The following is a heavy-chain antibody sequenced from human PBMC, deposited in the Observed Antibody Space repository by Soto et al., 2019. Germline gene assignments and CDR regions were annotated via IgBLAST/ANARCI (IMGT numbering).Heavy chain of an antibody. V-gene: IGHV6-1*01. CDR1: GDSVSSNSAA. Sequence: KQSQTLSLTCAISGDSVSSNSAAWNWIRQSPSRGLEWLGRTYYRSKWYNDYAVSVKSRITINPDTSKNQFSLQLNSVTPEDTAVYYCARDSVAVAGGHDAFDIWGQGTMVTVSS. CDR2: TYYRSKWYN. CDR3: ARDSVAVAGGHDAFDI. D-gene: IGHD6-19*01. J-gene: IGHJ3*02.